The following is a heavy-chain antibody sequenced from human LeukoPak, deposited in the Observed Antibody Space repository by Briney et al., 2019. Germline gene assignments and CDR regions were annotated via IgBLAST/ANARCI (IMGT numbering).Heavy chain of an antibody. Sequence: GGSLRLSCAASGFTFSSSAMTWVRQAPGKGLEWVSGISDSGAGTYYADSVKGRFTISRDNSKNTLFLQMNSLRAEDTAVYYCAKGCGGNCYPPTYWGQGTLVTDSS. V-gene: IGHV3-23*01. CDR3: AKGCGGNCYPPTY. J-gene: IGHJ4*02. CDR2: ISDSGAGT. D-gene: IGHD2-15*01. CDR1: GFTFSSSA.